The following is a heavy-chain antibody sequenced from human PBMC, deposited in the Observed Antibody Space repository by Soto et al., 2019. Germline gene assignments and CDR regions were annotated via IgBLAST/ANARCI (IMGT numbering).Heavy chain of an antibody. CDR3: ACLPVADVDFDF. CDR2: IIPILGIA. V-gene: IGHV1-69*02. Sequence: QVQLVQSGAEVKKPGSSMKVSCKASGGTFSSYTISWVRQAPGQGPEWMGRIIPILGIAKYAQKFQGTVTITADKSTSTAYMELSSLRSEDTSVYYCACLPVADVDFDFWGQGTVVTVSS. J-gene: IGHJ3*01. CDR1: GGTFSSYT. D-gene: IGHD6-19*01.